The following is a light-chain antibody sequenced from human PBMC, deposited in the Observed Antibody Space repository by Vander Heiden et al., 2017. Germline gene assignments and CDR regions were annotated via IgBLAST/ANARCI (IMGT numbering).Light chain of an antibody. V-gene: IGKV3-20*01. Sequence: VFTHSPGTLSLSPGERATLSCRASQSVSSSYLAWYQQKPGQAPRLLMYSASSRATGIPDRFSGSGSGTDFTLTISRLEPEDFAVYYCQQYGSSHTFGQGTKLEIK. CDR2: SAS. CDR1: QSVSSSY. J-gene: IGKJ2*01. CDR3: QQYGSSHT.